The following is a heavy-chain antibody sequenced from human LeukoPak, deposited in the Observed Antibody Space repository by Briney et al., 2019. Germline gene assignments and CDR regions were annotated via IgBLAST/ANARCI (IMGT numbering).Heavy chain of an antibody. D-gene: IGHD3-22*01. Sequence: SVKVSCKASGGTFSSYAISWVRQAPGQGLEWMGGIIPIFGTANYAQKFQGRVTITADESTSTAYMELSSLRSEDTAVYYCAREIYYDSSGLFDYWGQRTLVTVSS. CDR3: AREIYYDSSGLFDY. CDR1: GGTFSSYA. CDR2: IIPIFGTA. V-gene: IGHV1-69*13. J-gene: IGHJ4*02.